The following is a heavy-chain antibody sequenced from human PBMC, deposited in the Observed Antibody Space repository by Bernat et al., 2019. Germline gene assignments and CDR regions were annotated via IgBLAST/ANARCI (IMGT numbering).Heavy chain of an antibody. J-gene: IGHJ4*02. Sequence: EVQLVESGGGLVKPGGSLRLSCAASGFTFSNAWMNWVRQAPGKGLEWVGRIKSKTDGGTTDYAAPVKGRFTISRDDSKNTLYLQMNSLKTEDTAVYSCTPDVGGNGFSDYWGQGTLVTVSS. V-gene: IGHV3-15*07. CDR1: GFTFSNAW. D-gene: IGHD4-23*01. CDR2: IKSKTDGGTT. CDR3: TPDVGGNGFSDY.